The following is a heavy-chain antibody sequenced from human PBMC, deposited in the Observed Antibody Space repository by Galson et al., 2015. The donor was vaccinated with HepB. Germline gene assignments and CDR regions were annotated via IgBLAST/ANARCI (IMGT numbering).Heavy chain of an antibody. CDR3: AKGSALGYCSGGSCYRQYYYYYGMDV. CDR1: GFTFSSYG. CDR2: ISYDGSNK. V-gene: IGHV3-30*18. Sequence: SLRLSCAASGFTFSSYGMHWVRQAPGKGLEWVAVISYDGSNKYYADSVKGRFTISRDNSKNTLCLQMNSLRAEDTAVYYCAKGSALGYCSGGSCYRQYYYYYGMDVWGQGTTVTVSS. J-gene: IGHJ6*02. D-gene: IGHD2-15*01.